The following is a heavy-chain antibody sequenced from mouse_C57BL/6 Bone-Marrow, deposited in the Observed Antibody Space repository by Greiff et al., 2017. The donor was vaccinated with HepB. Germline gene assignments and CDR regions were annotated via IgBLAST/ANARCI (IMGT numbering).Heavy chain of an antibody. J-gene: IGHJ4*01. Sequence: QVQLQQPGAELVKPGASVKLSCKASGYTFTSYWMHWVKQRPGQGLEWIGMIHPNSGSTNYNEKFKSKATLTVDKSSSTAYMQLSSLTSEDSAVYYCARSWGYGSRMVDYWGQGTSVTASS. CDR1: GYTFTSYW. D-gene: IGHD1-1*01. V-gene: IGHV1-64*01. CDR2: IHPNSGST. CDR3: ARSWGYGSRMVDY.